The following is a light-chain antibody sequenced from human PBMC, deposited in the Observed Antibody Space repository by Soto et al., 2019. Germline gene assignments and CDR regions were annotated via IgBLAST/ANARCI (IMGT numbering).Light chain of an antibody. CDR1: QSVNSN. V-gene: IGKV3-15*01. CDR2: GAS. J-gene: IGKJ4*01. Sequence: EIAMTQSPATLSVSPGERATLSCRASQSVNSNLAWYQQKPGQAPRRLIYGASTSATGIPARFSGSGSGTEFTVTISSLQSEDFAVYYCQQYNNWPLTFGGGTKVEIK. CDR3: QQYNNWPLT.